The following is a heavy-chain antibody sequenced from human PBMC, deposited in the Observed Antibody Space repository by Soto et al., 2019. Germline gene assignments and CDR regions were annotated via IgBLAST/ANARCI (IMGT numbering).Heavy chain of an antibody. CDR3: ARGRRYSSSWYSDY. V-gene: IGHV4-59*12. CDR1: GGSISGYY. J-gene: IGHJ4*02. CDR2: IHYSGST. Sequence: SETLSLTCTVSGGSISGYYWSWIRQSPGKGLEWIGYIHYSGSTNYNPSLKSRVTISVDTSKNQLSLKLSSVTAADTAVYYCARGRRYSSSWYSDYWGQGTLVTVSS. D-gene: IGHD6-13*01.